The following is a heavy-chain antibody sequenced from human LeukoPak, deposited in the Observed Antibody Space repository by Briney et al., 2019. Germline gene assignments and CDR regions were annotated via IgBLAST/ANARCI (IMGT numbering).Heavy chain of an antibody. D-gene: IGHD6-13*01. CDR1: GFTFSSYW. V-gene: IGHV3-7*03. CDR3: ARGLAAAGIRDGVSWFDP. Sequence: GGSLRLSCAASGFTFSSYWMSWVRQAPGKGLEWVANIKQDGSEKYYVDSVKGRFTISRDNAKNSLYLQMNSLRAEDTAVYYCARGLAAAGIRDGVSWFDPWGQGTLVTVSS. J-gene: IGHJ5*02. CDR2: IKQDGSEK.